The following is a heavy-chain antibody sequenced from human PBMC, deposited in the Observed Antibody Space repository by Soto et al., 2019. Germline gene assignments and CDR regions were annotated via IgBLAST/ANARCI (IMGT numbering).Heavy chain of an antibody. CDR3: AKEKANYYGSGRTYYYYYGMDV. D-gene: IGHD3-10*01. V-gene: IGHV3-30*18. J-gene: IGHJ6*02. CDR2: ISYDGSNK. Sequence: GGSLRLSCAASGFTFSSYGMHWVRQAPGKGLEWVAVISYDGSNKYYADSVKGRFTISRDNSKNTLYLQMNSLRAEDTAVYYCAKEKANYYGSGRTYYYYYGMDVWGQGTTVTVSS. CDR1: GFTFSSYG.